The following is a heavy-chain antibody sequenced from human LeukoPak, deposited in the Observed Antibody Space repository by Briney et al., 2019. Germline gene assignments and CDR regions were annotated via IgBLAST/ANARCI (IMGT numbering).Heavy chain of an antibody. V-gene: IGHV4-59*08. D-gene: IGHD2-2*01. Sequence: KPSETLSLTCTVSGGSISSYYWSWIRQPPGKGLEWIGYIYYSGSTNYNPSLKSRVTISVDTSKNQFSLKLSSVTAADTAVYYCARRLGYCSSTSCYVHYGMDVWGQGTTVTVSS. J-gene: IGHJ6*02. CDR2: IYYSGST. CDR3: ARRLGYCSSTSCYVHYGMDV. CDR1: GGSISSYY.